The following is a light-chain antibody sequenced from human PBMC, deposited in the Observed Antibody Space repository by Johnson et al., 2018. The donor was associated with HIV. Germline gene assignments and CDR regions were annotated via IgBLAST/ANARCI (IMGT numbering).Light chain of an antibody. CDR3: ETWDSSLSGA. CDR2: ENT. V-gene: IGLV1-51*02. Sequence: QSVLTQPPSVSAAPGQKVTISCSGSSSNIGNKYVSWYQQLPGTAPKLLIYENTKRPSGIPDRFSGSKSGTSATLDITGLPTGDEADYYCETWDSSLSGAFGTGTKVTLL. J-gene: IGLJ1*01. CDR1: SSNIGNKY.